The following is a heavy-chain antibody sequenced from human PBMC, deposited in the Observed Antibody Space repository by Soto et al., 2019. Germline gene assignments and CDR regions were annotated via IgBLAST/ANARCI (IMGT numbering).Heavy chain of an antibody. CDR2: IIPIFGTA. Sequence: QVQLVQSGAEVKKPGSSVKVSCKASGGTFSSYAISWGRQAPGQGLEWMGGIIPIFGTANYAQKFQGRVTITADESTSTAYMELSSLRSEDTAVYYCARDAPPYSLPTGGFDYWGQGTLVTGSS. CDR3: ARDAPPYSLPTGGFDY. J-gene: IGHJ4*02. D-gene: IGHD6-13*01. CDR1: GGTFSSYA. V-gene: IGHV1-69*01.